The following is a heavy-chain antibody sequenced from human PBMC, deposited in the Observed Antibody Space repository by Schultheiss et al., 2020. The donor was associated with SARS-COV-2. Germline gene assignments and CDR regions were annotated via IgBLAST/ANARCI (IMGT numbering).Heavy chain of an antibody. CDR1: GFTFSNYY. D-gene: IGHD3-10*01. J-gene: IGHJ4*02. CDR3: ARDATYGSGVI. Sequence: GGSLRLSCAASGFTFSNYYMSWIRQAPGKGLEWVSYISSVSSPIFYADSVKGRFTISRDNAKNSLYLQMNSLRAEDTAVYYCARDATYGSGVIWGQGTLVTVSS. CDR2: ISSVSSPI. V-gene: IGHV3-11*01.